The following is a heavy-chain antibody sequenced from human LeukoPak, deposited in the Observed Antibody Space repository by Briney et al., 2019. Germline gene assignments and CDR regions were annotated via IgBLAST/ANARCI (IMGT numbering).Heavy chain of an antibody. V-gene: IGHV4-59*01. D-gene: IGHD2-15*01. CDR1: GGSISSYY. J-gene: IGHJ4*02. CDR2: IYYSGST. Sequence: PSETLSLTCTVSGGSISSYYWSWIRQPPGKGLEWIGYIYYSGSTNYNPSLKSRVTISADTSKNQFSLKLSSVTAADTAVYYCARVYCSGGSCAFDYWGQGTLVTVSS. CDR3: ARVYCSGGSCAFDY.